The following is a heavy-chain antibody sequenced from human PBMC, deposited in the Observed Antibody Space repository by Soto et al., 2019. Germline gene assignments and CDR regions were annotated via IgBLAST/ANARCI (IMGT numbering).Heavy chain of an antibody. J-gene: IGHJ4*02. D-gene: IGHD2-15*01. CDR3: AREGMSRPRWVVDY. Sequence: EVQLVESGGGLVQPGGSLRLSCAASGFTFGSYPMHRVRQAQGKGLEYVAAISTNGVRTFYSNSVKGRFTISRDNSKNTLYLQMGSLRAEDMGVYYCAREGMSRPRWVVDYWGQGTLVTASS. V-gene: IGHV3-64*01. CDR2: ISTNGVRT. CDR1: GFTFGSYP.